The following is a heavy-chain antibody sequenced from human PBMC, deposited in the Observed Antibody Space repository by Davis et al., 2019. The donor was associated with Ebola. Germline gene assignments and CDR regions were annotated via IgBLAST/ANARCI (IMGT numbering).Heavy chain of an antibody. Sequence: PGGSLRLSCAASGFTFSSYSMNWVRQAPGKGLEWVSSISSSSSYIYYADSVKGRFTISRDNAKNSLYLQMNSLRAEDTAVYYCARSSIVARPGYYYGMDVWGQGTTVTVSS. CDR1: GFTFSSYS. D-gene: IGHD6-6*01. CDR2: ISSSSSYI. V-gene: IGHV3-21*01. CDR3: ARSSIVARPGYYYGMDV. J-gene: IGHJ6*02.